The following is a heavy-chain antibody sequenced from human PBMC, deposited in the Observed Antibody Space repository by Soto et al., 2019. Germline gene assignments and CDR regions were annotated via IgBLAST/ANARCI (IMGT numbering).Heavy chain of an antibody. CDR2: ISGYNGNT. V-gene: IGHV1-18*01. CDR3: ARMVGYCISTSCYYYGMDV. D-gene: IGHD2-2*01. CDR1: GYTFTSYY. J-gene: IGHJ6*02. Sequence: GASVKVSCKASGYTFTSYYISWVRQAPGQGLEWMGWISGYNGNTNYAQKLQGRVTMTTDTSTSTAYMELRSLRSDDTAVYYCARMVGYCISTSCYYYGMDVWGQGTTVTVSS.